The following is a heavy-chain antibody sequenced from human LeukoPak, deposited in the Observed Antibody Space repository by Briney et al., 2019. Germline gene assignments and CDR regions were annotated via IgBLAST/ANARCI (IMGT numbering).Heavy chain of an antibody. CDR2: REHDGSTK. D-gene: IGHD4-17*01. CDR3: AKDRNTDYGDYIIREYFDL. CDR1: GFHCRCYC. V-gene: IGHV3-7*01. Sequence: QSGGPLRLSCRVWGFHCRCYCLSWGGQAPAPVLARVSNREHDGSTKFYLDSVKGRFAISRDNARSSLYLQMDSLRAEDTAVYFCAKDRNTDYGDYIIREYFDLWGRGTLVTVSS. J-gene: IGHJ2*01.